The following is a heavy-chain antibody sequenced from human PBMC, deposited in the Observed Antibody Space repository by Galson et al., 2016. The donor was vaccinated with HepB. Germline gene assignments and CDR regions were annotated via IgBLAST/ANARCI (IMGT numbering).Heavy chain of an antibody. V-gene: IGHV3-30*18. CDR2: ISYDGSDK. D-gene: IGHD3-22*01. CDR1: GFTFSSYG. J-gene: IGHJ6*02. Sequence: SLRLSCAASGFTFSSYGMHWVRQAPGKGLEWVAVISYDGSDKYYADSVKGRFTISRDNSKNTLYLQMNSLRPEDTAVYYCAKDRRYYDSSGYFWEGYYYDGMDVWRQGTTVTVSS. CDR3: AKDRRYYDSSGYFWEGYYYDGMDV.